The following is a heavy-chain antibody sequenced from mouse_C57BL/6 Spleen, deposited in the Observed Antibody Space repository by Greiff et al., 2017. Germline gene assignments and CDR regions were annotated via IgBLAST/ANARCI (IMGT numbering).Heavy chain of an antibody. V-gene: IGHV6-6*01. CDR2: IRNKANNHAT. CDR3: TGWDSDY. Sequence: EVQRVESGGGLVQPGGSMKLSCAASGFTFSDAWMDWVRQSPEKGLEWVAEIRNKANNHATYYAESVKGRFTISRDDSKSSVYLQMNSLSAEDAGIYYGTGWDSDYWGQGTTLTVSS. D-gene: IGHD1-1*02. J-gene: IGHJ2*01. CDR1: GFTFSDAW.